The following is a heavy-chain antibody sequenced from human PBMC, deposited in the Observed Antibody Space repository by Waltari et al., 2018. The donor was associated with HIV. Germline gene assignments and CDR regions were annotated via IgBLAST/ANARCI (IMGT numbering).Heavy chain of an antibody. CDR3: SRGEGIVLGDSSVLRIQETSSYYFGLDF. J-gene: IGHJ6*02. CDR1: VGGFSSYS. D-gene: IGHD3-16*02. Sequence: QVRLEQWGAGLLRPAAPLTLPCAVYVGGFSSYSWPRLRQSQGQGQEWVGEVTPTGEVNYNPSLKGRVIISRVPSKNQVSLTLKSVTAADTAIYYCSRGEGIVLGDSSVLRIQETSSYYFGLDFWGPGTPV. CDR2: VTPTGEV. V-gene: IGHV4-34*01.